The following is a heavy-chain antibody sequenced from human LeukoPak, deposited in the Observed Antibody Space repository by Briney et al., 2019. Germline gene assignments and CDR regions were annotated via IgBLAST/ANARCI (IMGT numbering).Heavy chain of an antibody. CDR3: ARDDTMVRGVVN. J-gene: IGHJ4*02. CDR1: GGTFGSYA. Sequence: ASVKVSCKGSGGTFGSYAISWVRQAPGQGLEWMGRIIPILGIANYAQKFQGRVTITADKSTSTAYMELSSLRSEDTAVYYCARDDTMVRGVVNWGQGTLVTVSS. D-gene: IGHD3-10*01. V-gene: IGHV1-69*04. CDR2: IIPILGIA.